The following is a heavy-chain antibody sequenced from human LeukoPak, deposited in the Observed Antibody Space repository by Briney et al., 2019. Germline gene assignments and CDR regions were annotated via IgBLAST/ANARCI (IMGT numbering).Heavy chain of an antibody. V-gene: IGHV1-18*01. CDR1: GYTFTSYG. D-gene: IGHD3-22*01. CDR2: ISAYNGNT. Sequence: ASVKVSCKASGYTFTSYGISWVRQAPGQGLEWMGWISAYNGNTNYAQKLQGRVTMTTDTSTSTAYMELRSLRSDNTAVYYCAREVPYDSSRYYQPFDYWGQGTLVTVSS. CDR3: AREVPYDSSRYYQPFDY. J-gene: IGHJ4*02.